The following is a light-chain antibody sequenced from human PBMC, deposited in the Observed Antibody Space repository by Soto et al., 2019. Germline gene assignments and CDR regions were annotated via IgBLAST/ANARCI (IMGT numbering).Light chain of an antibody. J-gene: IGLJ2*01. CDR2: GNS. CDR1: SSNIGAGSD. V-gene: IGLV1-40*01. CDR3: QSYDSSLSGSVV. Sequence: QPVLTQPPSVSGAPGQRVTISCTGSSSNIGAGSDVHWYQQLPGTAPKLLIYGNSNRPSGVPDRFSGSKSGTSASLAITGLQAEDEADYYCQSYDSSLSGSVVFGGGTKLTVL.